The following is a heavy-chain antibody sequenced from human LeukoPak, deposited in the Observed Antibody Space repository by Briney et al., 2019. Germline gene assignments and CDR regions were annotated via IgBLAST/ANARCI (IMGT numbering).Heavy chain of an antibody. V-gene: IGHV4-39*07. CDR3: AGRTGSGLRLTGMDV. J-gene: IGHJ6*02. D-gene: IGHD3/OR15-3a*01. CDR1: GGSISSSSYY. CDR2: IYYSGST. Sequence: SETLSLTCTVSGGSISSSSYYWGWIRQPPGKGLEWIGSIYYSGSTYYNPSLKSRVAISVDTSKNQFSLKLSSVTAADTAVYYCAGRTGSGLRLTGMDVWGQGTTVTVSS.